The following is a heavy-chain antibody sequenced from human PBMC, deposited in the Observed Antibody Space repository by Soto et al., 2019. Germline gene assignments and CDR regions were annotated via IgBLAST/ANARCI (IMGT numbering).Heavy chain of an antibody. J-gene: IGHJ2*01. V-gene: IGHV3-7*01. CDR3: ARDYWYFDL. CDR1: GFTYNNYW. CDR2: INQDGSEK. Sequence: DVQLVESGGGLVQPGGSLRLSCAASGFTYNNYWMDWVRQAPGKGLEWVANINQDGSEKYYVDSVKGRFTISRDNAKKSLYLQIDSLRAEDTAVYFCARDYWYFDLWGRGTLVTVSS.